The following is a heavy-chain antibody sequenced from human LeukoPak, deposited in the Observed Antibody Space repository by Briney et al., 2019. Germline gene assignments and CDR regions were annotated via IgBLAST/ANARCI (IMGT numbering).Heavy chain of an antibody. D-gene: IGHD6-25*01. CDR2: IKSKIDGGTI. J-gene: IGHJ4*02. CDR3: TTRRQDGC. V-gene: IGHV3-15*01. Sequence: GGSLRLSCVVSGFTFSDAWMSWVRQAPGKGLEWVGRIKSKIDGGTIDYGAPVKGRFTISRDDSRNTLYLQMNSLKTEDTAVYYCTTRRQDGCWGQGTLVTVSS. CDR1: GFTFSDAW.